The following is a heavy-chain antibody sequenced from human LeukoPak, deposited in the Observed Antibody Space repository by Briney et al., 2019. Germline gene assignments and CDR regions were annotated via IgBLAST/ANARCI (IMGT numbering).Heavy chain of an antibody. J-gene: IGHJ4*02. CDR2: ISGSGGST. CDR1: GFTFSSYS. D-gene: IGHD1-26*01. Sequence: GGSLRLSCAASGFTFSSYSMNWVRQAPGKGLEWVSAISGSGGSTYYADSVKGRFTISRDNSKNTLYLQMNSLRAEDTAVYYCAKGDRSGSYSYFDYWGQGTLVTVSS. CDR3: AKGDRSGSYSYFDY. V-gene: IGHV3-23*01.